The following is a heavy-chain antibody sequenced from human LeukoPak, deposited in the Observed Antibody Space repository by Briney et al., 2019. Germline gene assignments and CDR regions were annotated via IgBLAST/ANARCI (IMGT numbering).Heavy chain of an antibody. D-gene: IGHD6-13*01. Sequence: ASVKVSCKVFGYTFTSHDINWVRQAPGQGLEWTGWLSTDSDDTGYAQKFQGRVSMTRDDSIDTAYMELRGLKSDDTAVYYCARGGAAAETSGFDHWGRGTLVIVSA. CDR1: GYTFTSHD. J-gene: IGHJ4*02. CDR2: LSTDSDDT. V-gene: IGHV1-8*01. CDR3: ARGGAAAETSGFDH.